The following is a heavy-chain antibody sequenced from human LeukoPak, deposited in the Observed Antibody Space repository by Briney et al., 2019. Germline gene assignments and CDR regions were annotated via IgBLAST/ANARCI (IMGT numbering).Heavy chain of an antibody. CDR3: VRGASSIAALNPFWYFDL. D-gene: IGHD6-6*01. CDR2: INPSGGST. J-gene: IGHJ2*01. CDR1: GYTFTSYY. Sequence: ASVKVSCKASGYTFTSYYMHWVRQGPGQGLEWMGIINPSGGSTSYAQKFQGRVTMTRDTSTNTVYMELSSLRSENTAVFYCVRGASSIAALNPFWYFDLWGRGTLVTVSS. V-gene: IGHV1-46*01.